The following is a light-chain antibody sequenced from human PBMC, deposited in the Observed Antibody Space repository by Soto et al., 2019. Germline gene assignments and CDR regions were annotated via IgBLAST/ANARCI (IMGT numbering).Light chain of an antibody. CDR1: QDIDKY. Sequence: DIQMTQSPSSLSAYVGDRVTITCQASQDIDKYLNWYQQKPGEAPKLLIYDASALPRGVPSRFSGSGSGTKFTLTIASLQPDDFATYYCQQYETFSGTFGPGTKVDIK. J-gene: IGKJ1*01. CDR2: DAS. V-gene: IGKV1-33*01. CDR3: QQYETFSGT.